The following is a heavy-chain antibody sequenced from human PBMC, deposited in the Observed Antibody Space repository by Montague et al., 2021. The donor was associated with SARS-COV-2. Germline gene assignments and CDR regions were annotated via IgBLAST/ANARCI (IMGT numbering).Heavy chain of an antibody. D-gene: IGHD3-22*01. V-gene: IGHV3-48*03. CDR3: AREGVGLDYYDSSGYNDY. CDR2: ISSSGSTI. Sequence: SLRLSCAASGLTFSSYEMNWVRQAPGKGLEWVSYISSSGSTIYYADSVKGRFTISRDNAKNSLYLQMNSLRAEDTAVYYCAREGVGLDYYDSSGYNDYWGQGTLVTVSS. J-gene: IGHJ4*02. CDR1: GLTFSSYE.